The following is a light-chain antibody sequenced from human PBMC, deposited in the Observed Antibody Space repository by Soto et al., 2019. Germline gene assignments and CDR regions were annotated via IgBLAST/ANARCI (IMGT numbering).Light chain of an antibody. CDR3: QQYNSYPWT. V-gene: IGKV1-5*01. Sequence: IEMTQSPSTLSASVGDRVTITCRASQSISSWLAWYQQKPGKAPKLLIYDASSLESGVPSRFSGSGSGTEFTLTITSLQPDDFATYYYQQYNSYPWTFGQGTKVDI. CDR2: DAS. CDR1: QSISSW. J-gene: IGKJ1*01.